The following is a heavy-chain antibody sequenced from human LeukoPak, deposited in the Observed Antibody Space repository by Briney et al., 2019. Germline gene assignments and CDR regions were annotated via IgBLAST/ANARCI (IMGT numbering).Heavy chain of an antibody. J-gene: IGHJ5*02. CDR3: ARPRMVRGPRWFDP. CDR2: IYYSGST. CDR1: GGSISSYY. D-gene: IGHD3-10*01. Sequence: SETLSLTCTVSGGSISSYYWSWIRQPPGKGLEWIGYIYYSGSTNYNPSLKSRVTISVDTSKNQFSLKLSSVTAAGTAVYYCARPRMVRGPRWFDPWGQGTLVTVSS. V-gene: IGHV4-59*01.